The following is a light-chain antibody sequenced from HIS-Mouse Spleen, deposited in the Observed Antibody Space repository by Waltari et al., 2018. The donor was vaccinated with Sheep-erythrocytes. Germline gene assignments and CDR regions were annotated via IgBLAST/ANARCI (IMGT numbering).Light chain of an antibody. J-gene: IGLJ1*01. V-gene: IGLV2-11*01. Sequence: QSALTQPRSLSGSPGPSVTLSCPGTGSDVGAYNYVSWYPQHPGKAPKLMIYDVSKLPSGVPDRCSGSKSGNTASLTISGLQAEDEADYYCCSYAGSYNHVFATGTKVTVL. CDR2: DVS. CDR1: GSDVGAYNY. CDR3: CSYAGSYNHV.